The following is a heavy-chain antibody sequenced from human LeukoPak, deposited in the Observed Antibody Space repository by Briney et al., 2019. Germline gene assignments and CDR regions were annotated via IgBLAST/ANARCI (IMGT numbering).Heavy chain of an antibody. J-gene: IGHJ6*03. CDR2: ISSSSSYI. CDR3: ARAGTMVRGGNYYYYMDV. V-gene: IGHV3-21*01. D-gene: IGHD3-10*01. CDR1: GFTFSSYS. Sequence: PGGSLRLSCAASGFTFSSYSMNWVRQAPGKGLEWVSSISSSSSYIYYADSVKGRFTISRDNAKNSLYLQMNSLRAEDTAVYYCARAGTMVRGGNYYYYMDVWGKGTTVTISS.